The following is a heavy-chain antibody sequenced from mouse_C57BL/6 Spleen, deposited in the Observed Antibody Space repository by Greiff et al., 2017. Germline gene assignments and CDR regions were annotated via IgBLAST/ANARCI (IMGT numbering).Heavy chain of an antibody. CDR2: IDPTNGNT. CDR3: ARVVEGAYFDY. Sequence: VQLQQSVAELVRPGASVKLSCTASGFNFTNTYMHWVKQRPEQGLEWIGRIDPTNGNTNYNQKLQGKATITAEKSSNTAYLQLSSLISEDTAIYYCARVVEGAYFDYWGQGTTLTVSS. V-gene: IGHV14-3*01. CDR1: GFNFTNTY. J-gene: IGHJ2*01.